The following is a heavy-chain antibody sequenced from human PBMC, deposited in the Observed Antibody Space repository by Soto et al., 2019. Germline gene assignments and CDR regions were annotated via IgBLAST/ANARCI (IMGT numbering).Heavy chain of an antibody. CDR2: ISYDGSNK. V-gene: IGHV3-30*18. D-gene: IGHD4-4*01. CDR1: GFTFSTYG. CDR3: AKDYTDYTYSFDY. J-gene: IGHJ4*02. Sequence: QVQLVESGGGVVQPGRSLRLSCAASGFTFSTYGMHWFRQAPGKGLEWVAFISYDGSNKYYADSVKGRFTISRDNSKNTLYLQMNSLRAEDTAVYYCAKDYTDYTYSFDYWGQGTLVTVSS.